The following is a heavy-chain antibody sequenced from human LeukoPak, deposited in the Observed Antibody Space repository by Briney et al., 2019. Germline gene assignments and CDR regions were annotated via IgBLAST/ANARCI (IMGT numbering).Heavy chain of an antibody. CDR2: ISGYNANT. J-gene: IGHJ4*02. CDR3: ARDSGSSSFDY. CDR1: GYTFSSYG. Sequence: ASVTVSCTASGYTFSSYGISWMRQAPGQGLEWMGWISGYNANTNYAQKLQGKLTMTTDTSTSTAYMELRSLRSDDTAVYYCARDSGSSSFDYWGQGTLVTVSS. D-gene: IGHD1-26*01. V-gene: IGHV1-18*01.